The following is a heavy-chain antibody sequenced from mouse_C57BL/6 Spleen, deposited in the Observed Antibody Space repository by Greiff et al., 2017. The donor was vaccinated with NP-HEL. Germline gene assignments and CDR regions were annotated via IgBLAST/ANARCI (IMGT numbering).Heavy chain of an antibody. V-gene: IGHV1-20*01. CDR3: ATPIYDGYYVKAMDY. J-gene: IGHJ4*01. D-gene: IGHD2-3*01. Sequence: VQLKESGPELVKPGDSVKISCKASGYSFTGYFMNWVMQSHGKSLEWIGRINPYNGDTFYNQKFKGKATLTVDKSSSTAHMELRSLTSEDSAVYYCATPIYDGYYVKAMDYWGQGTSVTVSS. CDR1: GYSFTGYF. CDR2: INPYNGDT.